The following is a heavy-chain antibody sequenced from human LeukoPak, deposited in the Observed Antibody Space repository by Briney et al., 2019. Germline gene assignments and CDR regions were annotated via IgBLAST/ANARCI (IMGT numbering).Heavy chain of an antibody. CDR2: MNDDGSTI. J-gene: IGHJ1*01. CDR3: AKAPPYYSDSSGYFQH. V-gene: IGHV3-74*01. CDR1: GFTFSTSW. D-gene: IGHD3-22*01. Sequence: GGSLRLSCAASGFTFSTSWVHWVRQAPGKGLVWVSRMNDDGSTINYTDSVKGRFTISRDNAKNSLYLQMNNLRPDDTAFYYCAKAPPYYSDSSGYFQHWGQGTLVTVSS.